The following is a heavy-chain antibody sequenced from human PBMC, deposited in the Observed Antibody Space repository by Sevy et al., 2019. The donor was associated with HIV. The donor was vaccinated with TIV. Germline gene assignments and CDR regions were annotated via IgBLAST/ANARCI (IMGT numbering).Heavy chain of an antibody. CDR1: GFTFSNYA. V-gene: IGHV3-11*01. J-gene: IGHJ6*02. CDR3: ARGHYGMDV. Sequence: GGSLRLSCAASGFTFSNYAMSWVRQAPGKGLEWVSYISPSGDAIYYADSVKGRLTISRDNAKSSLYLQMNSLRVEDTAMYFCARGHYGMDVWGQGTTVTVSS. CDR2: ISPSGDAI.